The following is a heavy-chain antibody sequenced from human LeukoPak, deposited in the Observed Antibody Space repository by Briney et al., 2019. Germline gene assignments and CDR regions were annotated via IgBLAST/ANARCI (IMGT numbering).Heavy chain of an antibody. D-gene: IGHD3-22*01. V-gene: IGHV3-64*01. CDR1: GFSFSTYA. Sequence: GGSLRLSCAASGFSFSTYAMHWVRQAPGKGLEYVSAISYNGESTDYANSVEGRFTISRDNSKNTLYLRMDSLRAEDTGVYYCARRHSSGDYYCDCWGQGALVTVSS. J-gene: IGHJ4*02. CDR2: ISYNGEST. CDR3: ARRHSSGDYYCDC.